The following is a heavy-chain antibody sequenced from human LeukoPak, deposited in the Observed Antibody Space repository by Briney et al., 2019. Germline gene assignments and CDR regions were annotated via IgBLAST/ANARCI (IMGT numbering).Heavy chain of an antibody. D-gene: IGHD6-13*01. CDR2: IYYSVST. Sequence: IYYSVSTNYPPSLTTRVTISVDPSKTQFSLKLSSVTVADTAVYYCARVRQSLAAAGKVFDYWGQGTLVTVSS. CDR3: ARVRQSLAAAGKVFDY. V-gene: IGHV4-59*01. J-gene: IGHJ4*02.